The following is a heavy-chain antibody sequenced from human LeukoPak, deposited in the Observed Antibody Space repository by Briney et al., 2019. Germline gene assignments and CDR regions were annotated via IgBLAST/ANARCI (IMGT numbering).Heavy chain of an antibody. Sequence: NSSETLSLTCTVSGGSISSGDYYWSWIRQPPGKGLEWIGYIYYSGSTYYNPSLKSRVTISVDTSKNQFSLKLSSVTAADTAVYYCASAESDYGDYTSWGQGTLVTVSS. CDR1: GGSISSGDYY. CDR2: IYYSGST. V-gene: IGHV4-30-4*01. CDR3: ASAESDYGDYTS. J-gene: IGHJ5*02. D-gene: IGHD4-17*01.